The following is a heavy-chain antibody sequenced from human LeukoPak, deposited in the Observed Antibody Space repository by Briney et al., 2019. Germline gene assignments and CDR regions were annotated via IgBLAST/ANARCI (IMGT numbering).Heavy chain of an antibody. CDR1: PDSLTSYY. D-gene: IGHD3-9*01. V-gene: IGHV4-59*08. J-gene: IGHJ2*01. Sequence: SETLSLTCIVSPDSLTSYYRSWIRQPPGKGLEWIGYIYYTGRANYNPPLTSRVSISVDTSKNQLSLKFSSVTAADTAVYFCARLHLYYDILTPRYFDLWGRGTLVTVSS. CDR2: IYYTGRA. CDR3: ARLHLYYDILTPRYFDL.